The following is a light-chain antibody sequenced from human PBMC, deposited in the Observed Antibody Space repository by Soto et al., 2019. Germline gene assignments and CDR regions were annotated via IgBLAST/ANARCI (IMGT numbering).Light chain of an antibody. CDR1: QGISNY. CDR3: QQLNSYPYT. V-gene: IGKV1-9*01. J-gene: IGKJ2*01. Sequence: DTPLNQSPPFLSASVGDRVTITCRASQGISNYLAWDQQKPGKAPKLLTYAASTLQSGVPSRFSGSGSVTEFTLTISSLQPEDFATYYCQQLNSYPYTFGQGTKLEIK. CDR2: AAS.